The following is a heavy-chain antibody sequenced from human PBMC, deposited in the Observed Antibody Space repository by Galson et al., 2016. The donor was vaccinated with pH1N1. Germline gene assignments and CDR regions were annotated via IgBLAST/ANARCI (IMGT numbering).Heavy chain of an antibody. Sequence: TLSLTCTVSGGSVKNADSWWSWIRQPPGKGLEWIGYIYYGGRTFYNPSLNSRFTISVDTSKNQFSLRVDSVTATDTAVYYCARSRVWRLSDSWGQGTLVTVSS. CDR2: IYYGGRT. CDR1: GGSVKNADSW. D-gene: IGHD1-1*01. V-gene: IGHV4-30-4*08. CDR3: ARSRVWRLSDS. J-gene: IGHJ4*02.